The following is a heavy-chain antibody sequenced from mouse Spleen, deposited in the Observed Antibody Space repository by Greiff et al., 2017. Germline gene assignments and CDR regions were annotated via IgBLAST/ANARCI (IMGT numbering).Heavy chain of an antibody. D-gene: IGHD2-14*01. Sequence: VQLQQPGAELVMPGASVKLSCKASGYTFTSYWMHWVKQRPGQGLEWIGEIDPSDSYTNYNQKFKGKATLTVDKSSSTAYMQLSSLTSEDSAVYYCARSYYRYDNYAMDYWGQGTSVTVSS. J-gene: IGHJ4*01. CDR1: GYTFTSYW. CDR3: ARSYYRYDNYAMDY. V-gene: IGHV1-69*01. CDR2: IDPSDSYT.